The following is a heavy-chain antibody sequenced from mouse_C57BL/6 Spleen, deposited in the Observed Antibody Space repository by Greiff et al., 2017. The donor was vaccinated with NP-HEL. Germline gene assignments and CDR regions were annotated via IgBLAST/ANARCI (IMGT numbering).Heavy chain of an antibody. CDR2: IYPGDGDT. V-gene: IGHV1-82*01. D-gene: IGHD2-4*01. J-gene: IGHJ4*01. Sequence: VKPGASVKISCKASGYAFSSSWMNWVKQRPGKGLEWIGRIYPGDGDTNYNGKFKGKATLTADKSSSTAYMQLSSLTSEDSAVYFCARSNYDYGMDYWGQGTSVTVSS. CDR1: GYAFSSSW. CDR3: ARSNYDYGMDY.